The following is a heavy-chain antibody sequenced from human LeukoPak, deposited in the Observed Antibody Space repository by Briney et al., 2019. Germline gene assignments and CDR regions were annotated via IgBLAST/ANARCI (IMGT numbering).Heavy chain of an antibody. Sequence: GASVKVSCKASGYSFTDNYIHWVRQAPGQGLEWMGSINANDGGTNYAHKFHDRVAMTRDTAIRTAYMELSSLTSDDSAVYFCARDQRQQNYYESIGYMDYWGQAALVTVSS. V-gene: IGHV1-2*02. CDR2: INANDGGT. CDR1: GYSFTDNY. CDR3: ARDQRQQNYYESIGYMDY. D-gene: IGHD3-22*01. J-gene: IGHJ4*02.